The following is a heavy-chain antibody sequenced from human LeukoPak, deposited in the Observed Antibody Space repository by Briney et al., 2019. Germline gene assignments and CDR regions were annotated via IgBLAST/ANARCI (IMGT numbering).Heavy chain of an antibody. CDR1: GGSISSDY. CDR3: AREGYSYGYRYFFDF. J-gene: IGHJ4*02. CDR2: IYNSGST. D-gene: IGHD5-18*01. Sequence: PSETLSLNCTVSGGSISSDYWSWIRQPTGKGLEWIGHIYNSGSTNYNPSLKSRVTTSVDTSKNQFSLKLSSVTAADTATYYCAREGYSYGYRYFFDFWGQGTLVTVSS. V-gene: IGHV4-4*07.